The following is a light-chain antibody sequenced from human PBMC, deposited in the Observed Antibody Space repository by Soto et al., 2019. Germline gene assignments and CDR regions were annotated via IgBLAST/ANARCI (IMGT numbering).Light chain of an antibody. CDR1: ESVSSSY. CDR3: KPYGSSHLT. CDR2: GES. V-gene: IGKV3-20*01. Sequence: EIVLTQSSGTLFFCPGERVNLSCRASESVSSSYLAWYQQKPGQAHRLIIYGESSRATGIKDRFSGSGSGTDFTLTISRLEPEDFAVYYCKPYGSSHLTFGGWQKLDIK. J-gene: IGKJ4*01.